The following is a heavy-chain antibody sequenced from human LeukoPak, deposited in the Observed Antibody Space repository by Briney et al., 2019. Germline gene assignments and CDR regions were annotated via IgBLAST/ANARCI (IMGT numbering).Heavy chain of an antibody. Sequence: ASVTVSCKSSGYTFTGYYLHWVRQAPGQGLEWMGCVNPNSGNTNYAQKLQGRVTMTTDTSTSTAYMELRSLRSDDTAVYYCARARWELRYYYYYYYMDVWGKGTTVTVSS. CDR2: VNPNSGNT. J-gene: IGHJ6*03. CDR1: GYTFTGYY. CDR3: ARARWELRYYYYYYYMDV. D-gene: IGHD1-26*01. V-gene: IGHV1-18*04.